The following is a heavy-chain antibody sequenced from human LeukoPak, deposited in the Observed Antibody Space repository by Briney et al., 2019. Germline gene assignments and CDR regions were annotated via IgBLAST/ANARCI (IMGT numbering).Heavy chain of an antibody. CDR2: INPNSGGT. D-gene: IGHD6-6*01. Sequence: GASVKVSCKASGYTFTGYYMHWVRQAPGQGLEWMGWINPNSGGTNYAQKFQGRVTMTRDTSISTAYMELSRLRSDDTAVYYCARACQKAALACLDYWGQGTLVTVSS. J-gene: IGHJ4*02. CDR1: GYTFTGYY. CDR3: ARACQKAALACLDY. V-gene: IGHV1-2*02.